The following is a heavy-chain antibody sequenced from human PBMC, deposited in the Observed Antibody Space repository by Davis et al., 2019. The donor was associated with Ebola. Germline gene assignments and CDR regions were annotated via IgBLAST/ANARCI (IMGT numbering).Heavy chain of an antibody. Sequence: PGGSLRLSCAVSGLTFTTYAMNWVRQAPGKGLEWVSTISDGSRDTHYADSVRGRFTISRDDSRSTVFLQMNALRAEDTALYFCTTRLVHHFDYWGRGTLVTVSS. CDR2: ISDGSRDT. CDR3: TTRLVHHFDY. J-gene: IGHJ4*02. V-gene: IGHV3-23*01. D-gene: IGHD3-9*01. CDR1: GLTFTTYA.